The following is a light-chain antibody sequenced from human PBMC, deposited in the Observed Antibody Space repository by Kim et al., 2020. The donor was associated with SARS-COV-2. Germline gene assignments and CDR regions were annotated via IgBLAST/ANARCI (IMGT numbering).Light chain of an antibody. J-gene: IGLJ3*02. CDR3: NSRDSSGNHWV. CDR1: SLRSYY. V-gene: IGLV3-19*01. CDR2: GKN. Sequence: ALGQTVRSTCQGDSLRSYYASWYQQKPGQAPVLVIYGKNNRPSGIPDRFSCSSSGNTASLTITGAQAEDEADYYCNSRDSSGNHWVFGGGTQLTVL.